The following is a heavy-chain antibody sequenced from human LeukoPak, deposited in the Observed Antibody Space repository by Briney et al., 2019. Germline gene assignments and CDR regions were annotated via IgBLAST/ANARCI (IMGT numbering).Heavy chain of an antibody. V-gene: IGHV4-30-2*01. J-gene: IGHJ3*02. CDR2: IYHSGST. CDR3: ARLTATPPYAFDI. Sequence: SETLSLTCTVSGGSISSGGYYWSWIRQPPGKGLEWIGYIYHSGSTYYNPSLKSRVTISVDTSKNQFSLKLSSMTAADTAVYYCARLTATPPYAFDIWGQGTMVTVSS. D-gene: IGHD2-2*01. CDR1: GGSISSGGYY.